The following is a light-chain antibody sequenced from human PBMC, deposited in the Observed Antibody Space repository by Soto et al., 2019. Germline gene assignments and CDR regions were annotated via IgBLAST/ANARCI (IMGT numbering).Light chain of an antibody. J-gene: IGKJ1*01. V-gene: IGKV1-5*01. CDR3: QQYNSYWT. Sequence: DIQMTQSPSTLSASVGDRVTITCRASQSISSWLAGYQQKPGKAAKLLIYDASSLESGVPSRFGGSGSGSEFTLTISSLQPDDFATYYCQQYNSYWTFGQGTKVEIK. CDR1: QSISSW. CDR2: DAS.